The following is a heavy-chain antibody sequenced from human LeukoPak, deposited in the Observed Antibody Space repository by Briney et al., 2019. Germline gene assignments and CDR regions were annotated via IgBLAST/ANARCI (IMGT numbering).Heavy chain of an antibody. CDR3: VRDGPSWGLL. V-gene: IGHV4-4*07. D-gene: IGHD7-27*01. CDR1: GGSIGTYY. Sequence: PSETLSLTCTVSGGSIGTYYWSWIRQPAGKGLEWIRRIFPTGGANYNPSHKSRVTMSLDTPKNLFSLKRNSVTAADTAVYYCVRDGPSWGLLWGQGALVTVSS. J-gene: IGHJ4*02. CDR2: IFPTGGA.